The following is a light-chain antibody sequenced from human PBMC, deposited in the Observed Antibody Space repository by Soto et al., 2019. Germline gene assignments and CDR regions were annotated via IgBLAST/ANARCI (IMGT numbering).Light chain of an antibody. Sequence: EIVMTQSPVTLSVSPGERATLSCRASQSVSSSLAWYQQKPGQSPRLLIYGASTRATGVPARFSGSGSGTEFALTVSSLQSEDFAVYYCQQCSDWPLTFGGGTNVEIK. CDR3: QQCSDWPLT. V-gene: IGKV3-15*01. J-gene: IGKJ4*01. CDR1: QSVSSS. CDR2: GAS.